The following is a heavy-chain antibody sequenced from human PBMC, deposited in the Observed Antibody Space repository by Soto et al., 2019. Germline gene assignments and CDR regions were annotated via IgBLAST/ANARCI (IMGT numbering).Heavy chain of an antibody. CDR2: ISSSSSYT. Sequence: RGSLRLSCAASGFTFSDYYMSWVRQAPGKGLEWVSYISSSSSYTNYADSVKGRFTISRDNAKNSLYLQMNSLRAEDTAVYYCASGSTVRKNYFDYWGQGTLVTVSS. V-gene: IGHV3-11*06. CDR3: ASGSTVRKNYFDY. J-gene: IGHJ4*02. CDR1: GFTFSDYY. D-gene: IGHD4-17*01.